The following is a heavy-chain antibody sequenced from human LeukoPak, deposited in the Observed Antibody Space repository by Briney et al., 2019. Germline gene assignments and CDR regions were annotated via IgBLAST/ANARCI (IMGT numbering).Heavy chain of an antibody. Sequence: SETLSLTCAVSGGSISSSIWWSWVRQPPGKGLEWIGEIYHSGSTNYNPSLKSRVTISVDNSKNQFSLKLSSVTAADTAIYYCTRTYSDHQGAYYWGQGTLVTVSS. D-gene: IGHD1-26*01. J-gene: IGHJ4*02. CDR3: TRTYSDHQGAYY. CDR1: GGSISSSIW. V-gene: IGHV4-4*02. CDR2: IYHSGST.